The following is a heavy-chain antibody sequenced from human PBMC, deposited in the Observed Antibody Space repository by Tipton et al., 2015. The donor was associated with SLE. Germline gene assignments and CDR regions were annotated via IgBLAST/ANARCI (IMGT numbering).Heavy chain of an antibody. CDR1: GGSISSYY. CDR2: INHSGST. CDR3: ASADEWLPFDI. Sequence: TLSLTCTVSGGSISSYYWSWIRQPPGKGLEWIGEINHSGSTNYNPSLKSRVTISVDTSKNQFSLKLSSVTAADTAVYYCASADEWLPFDIWGQGTMVTVSS. J-gene: IGHJ3*02. D-gene: IGHD3-3*01. V-gene: IGHV4-34*01.